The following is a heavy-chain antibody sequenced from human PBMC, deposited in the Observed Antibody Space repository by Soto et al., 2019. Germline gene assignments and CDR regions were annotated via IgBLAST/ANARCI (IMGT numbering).Heavy chain of an antibody. CDR3: ARDSRGYSYRTREDNFAY. D-gene: IGHD5-18*01. J-gene: IGHJ4*02. Sequence: SETLSLTCTVSGGSISSYYWIWIRQPPGKGLEWIGYIYYSGSTNYNPSLKSRVTISVDTSKNQFSLKLSSVTAADTAVYYCARDSRGYSYRTREDNFAYWGQGTLVTVSS. CDR1: GGSISSYY. V-gene: IGHV4-59*01. CDR2: IYYSGST.